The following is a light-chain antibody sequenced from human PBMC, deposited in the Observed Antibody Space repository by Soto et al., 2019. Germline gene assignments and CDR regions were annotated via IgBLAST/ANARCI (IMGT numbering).Light chain of an antibody. CDR3: QQFHNWPPLT. J-gene: IGKJ4*01. Sequence: EIVLTQSPGTLSLSPGESATLSCGASQSVSSRFLAWYQQKPGRAPRVLIYDASTRATGVPDRFSGSGSGTDFTLTISSLQSEDCAVYYCQQFHNWPPLTFGGGTKVDI. V-gene: IGKV3D-20*01. CDR2: DAS. CDR1: QSVSSRF.